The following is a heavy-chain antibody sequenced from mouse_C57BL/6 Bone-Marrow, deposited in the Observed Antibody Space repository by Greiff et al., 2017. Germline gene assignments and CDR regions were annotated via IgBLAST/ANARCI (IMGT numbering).Heavy chain of an antibody. CDR3: ARHPSYYYGTPYAMDY. V-gene: IGHV1-9*01. J-gene: IGHJ4*01. CDR1: GYTFTGYW. CDR2: ILPGSGST. Sequence: QVQLQQSGAELMKPGASVKLSCKATGYTFTGYWIEWVKQRPGHGLEWIGEILPGSGSTNYNEKFKGKATFTADTSSNTAYMQLSSLTTEDSAIYYFARHPSYYYGTPYAMDYWGQGTSVTVSS. D-gene: IGHD1-1*01.